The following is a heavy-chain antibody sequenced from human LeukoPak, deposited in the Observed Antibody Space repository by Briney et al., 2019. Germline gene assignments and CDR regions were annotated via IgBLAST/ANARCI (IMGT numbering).Heavy chain of an antibody. J-gene: IGHJ4*02. CDR3: ARDLLAVTTGGATY. V-gene: IGHV3-21*01. CDR2: ISSSSSYI. CDR1: GFTFSTYS. D-gene: IGHD4-17*01. Sequence: GGSLRLSCAASGFTFSTYSMNWVRQAPGKGLEWVSSISSSSSYIYYADSVKGRFTISRDNAKNSLFLQMNSLRAEDTAVYYCARDLLAVTTGGATYWGQGTLVTVSS.